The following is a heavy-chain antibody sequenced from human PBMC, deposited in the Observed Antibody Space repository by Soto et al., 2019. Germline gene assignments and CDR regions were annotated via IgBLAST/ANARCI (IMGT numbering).Heavy chain of an antibody. D-gene: IGHD2-15*01. Sequence: EKVAVISYDGSNKYYADAVKGRFTISRDNSKNTLYLQMNILIAEDTAVYYCVFFFQAEDGIRDTVPVSAFLLNRSSDL. J-gene: IGHJ2*01. CDR3: VFFFQAEDGIRDTVPVSAFLLNRSSDL. V-gene: IGHV3-30-3*01. CDR2: ISYDGSNK.